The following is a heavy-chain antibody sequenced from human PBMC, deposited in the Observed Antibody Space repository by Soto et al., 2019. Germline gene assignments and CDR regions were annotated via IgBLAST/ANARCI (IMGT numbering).Heavy chain of an antibody. CDR3: ARHGLYSSSWYGEYYYGMDA. Sequence: XETLALTFTVSGGSISSSSYYWGWIRQPPGKGLEWIGSIYYSGSTYYNPSLKSRVTISVDTSKNQFSLKLSSVTAADTAVYYCARHGLYSSSWYGEYYYGMDAWGQGTTVTVSS. J-gene: IGHJ6*02. CDR1: GGSISSSSYY. D-gene: IGHD6-13*01. CDR2: IYYSGST. V-gene: IGHV4-39*01.